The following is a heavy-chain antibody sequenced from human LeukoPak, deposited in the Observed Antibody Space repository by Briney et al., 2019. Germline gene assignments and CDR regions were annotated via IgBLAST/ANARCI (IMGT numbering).Heavy chain of an antibody. Sequence: GRSLRLSCAASGFTFDDYAMHWVRQAPGKGLEWDSGITWNSGSMAYADSVKGRFTISRDNAKNSLYLQMNSLRAEDTAFYYCAKGCSSTNCPPDYWGQGTLVTVSS. CDR3: AKGCSSTNCPPDY. CDR2: ITWNSGSM. CDR1: GFTFDDYA. V-gene: IGHV3-9*01. D-gene: IGHD2-2*01. J-gene: IGHJ4*02.